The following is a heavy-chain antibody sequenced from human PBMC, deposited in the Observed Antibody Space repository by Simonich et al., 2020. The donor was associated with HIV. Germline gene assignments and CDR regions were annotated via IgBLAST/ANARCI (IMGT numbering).Heavy chain of an antibody. V-gene: IGHV1-2*02. CDR2: SNPNSGGT. CDR1: GYTCTDNP. J-gene: IGHJ3*02. D-gene: IGHD1-1*01. Sequence: QVQLVQSGAEVKNPGASVKVSCKASGYTCTDNPMNWVRQAPGKGREWRGWSNPNSGGTDNAQRFKGRVTMTRDTSMSTAYMELSRLKSDDTAVYFCAREGEMLDDAFDIWGQGTLVTVSS. CDR3: AREGEMLDDAFDI.